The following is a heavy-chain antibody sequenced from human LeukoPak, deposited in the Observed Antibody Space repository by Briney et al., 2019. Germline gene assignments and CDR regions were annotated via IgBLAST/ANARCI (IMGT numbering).Heavy chain of an antibody. Sequence: GGSLRLSCAASGFTFSSYSMNWVRQAPGKGLEWVSYISSSSSTIYYADSVKGRFTISRDNSKNTLYLQMNSLRAEDTAVYYCARYKDYGDYLYYYYGMDVWGQGTTVTVSS. CDR1: GFTFSSYS. J-gene: IGHJ6*02. V-gene: IGHV3-48*01. CDR2: ISSSSSTI. CDR3: ARYKDYGDYLYYYYGMDV. D-gene: IGHD4-17*01.